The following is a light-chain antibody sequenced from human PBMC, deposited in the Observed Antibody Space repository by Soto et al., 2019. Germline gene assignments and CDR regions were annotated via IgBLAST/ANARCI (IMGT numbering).Light chain of an antibody. Sequence: EIVLTQSPGTLSLSPGEGATLSCRSSQSVSSSYLAWYQQKPGQAPRLLIYDVFTRATGIPDRFSGSGSGTDFTLTISRLEPEDFAVYYCQQYGIPPTLGQGTKVEIK. CDR3: QQYGIPPT. J-gene: IGKJ1*01. V-gene: IGKV3-20*01. CDR1: QSVSSSY. CDR2: DVF.